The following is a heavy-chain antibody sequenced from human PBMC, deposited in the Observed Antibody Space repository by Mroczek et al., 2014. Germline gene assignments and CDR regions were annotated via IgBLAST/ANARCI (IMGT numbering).Heavy chain of an antibody. CDR1: GFTFSSYA. CDR2: ISYDGSNK. CDR3: ARDLRYFDLGVFDY. J-gene: IGHJ4*02. Sequence: QVQLVQSGGGVVQPGRSLRLSCAASGFTFSSYAMHWVRQAPGKGLEWVAVISYDGSNKYYADSVKGRFTISRDNSKNTLYLQMNSLRAEDTAVYYCARDLRYFDLGVFDYWGQGTLVTVSS. V-gene: IGHV3-30-3*01. D-gene: IGHD3-9*01.